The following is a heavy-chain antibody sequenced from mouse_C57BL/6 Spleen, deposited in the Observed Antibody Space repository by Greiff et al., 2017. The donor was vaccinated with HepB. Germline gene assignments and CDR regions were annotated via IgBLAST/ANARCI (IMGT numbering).Heavy chain of an antibody. CDR2: ISSGSSTI. J-gene: IGHJ2*01. V-gene: IGHV5-17*01. CDR3: ARSSFYSYYFDY. CDR1: GFTFSDYG. D-gene: IGHD2-1*01. Sequence: EVKLMESGGGLVKPGGSLKLSCAASGFTFSDYGMHWVRQAPEKGLEWVAYISSGSSTIYYADTVKGRFTISRDNAKNTLFLQMTSLRSEDTAMYYCARSSFYSYYFDYWGQGTTLTVSS.